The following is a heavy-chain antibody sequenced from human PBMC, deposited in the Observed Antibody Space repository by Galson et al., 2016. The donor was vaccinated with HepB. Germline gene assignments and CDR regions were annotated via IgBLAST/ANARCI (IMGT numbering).Heavy chain of an antibody. CDR1: GFTFSGSA. V-gene: IGHV3-73*01. J-gene: IGHJ4*02. CDR3: MSYRDDYLRGGD. D-gene: IGHD5-12*01. Sequence: SLRLSCAVSGFTFSGSAIHWVRQASVKGLEWVGRIRSKTNTYATAYGESVEGRFTISRDDSRNTAYLQMNSLKTEDTAVYYCMSYRDDYLRGGDWGQGTLVTVSS. CDR2: IRSKTNTYAT.